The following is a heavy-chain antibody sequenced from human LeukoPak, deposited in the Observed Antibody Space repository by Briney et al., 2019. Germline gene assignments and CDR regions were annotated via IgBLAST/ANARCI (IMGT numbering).Heavy chain of an antibody. Sequence: KPSETLSLTCAVYGGTFSGYYWRWVRQAPGKGLEWVSSISSSSSYIYYADSVKGRFTISRDNAKNSLYLQMNSLRAEDTAVYYCARKVLRYYGMDVWGQGTTVTVSS. CDR1: GGTFSGYY. V-gene: IGHV3-21*01. CDR2: ISSSSSYI. J-gene: IGHJ6*02. CDR3: ARKVLRYYGMDV.